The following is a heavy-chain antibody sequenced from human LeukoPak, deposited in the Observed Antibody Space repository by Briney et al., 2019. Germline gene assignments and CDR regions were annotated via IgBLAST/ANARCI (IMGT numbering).Heavy chain of an antibody. V-gene: IGHV3-53*01. CDR1: GFTVSNYY. CDR2: IYSGGTK. CDR3: ASGKYSTSSLDY. Sequence: GGCLRLSCAVSGFTVSNYYMSCVSPAPGGGLEWDSIIYSGGTKYYAGPVTGRFTISRDNSKNTQYLQMNSLRVEDTAVYYCASGKYSTSSLDYWGQGTLVTVSS. J-gene: IGHJ4*02. D-gene: IGHD6-6*01.